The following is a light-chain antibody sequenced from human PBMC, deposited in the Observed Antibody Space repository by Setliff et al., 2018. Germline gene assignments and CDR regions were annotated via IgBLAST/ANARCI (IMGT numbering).Light chain of an antibody. CDR2: EVS. V-gene: IGLV2-8*01. Sequence: QSVLTQPPSASGSPGQSVTISCTGTSSDVGGYNYVSWYQQHPGKAPKLMTYEVSKRPSGVPDRFSGSKSGNTASLTVSGLQAEDEADYYCSSYAGSNNPEVFGTGTKVTVL. CDR1: SSDVGGYNY. J-gene: IGLJ1*01. CDR3: SSYAGSNNPEV.